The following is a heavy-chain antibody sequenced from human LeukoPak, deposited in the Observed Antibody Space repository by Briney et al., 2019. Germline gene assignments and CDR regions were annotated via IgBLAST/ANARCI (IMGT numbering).Heavy chain of an antibody. Sequence: GGSLRLSCAASGFTFSTFAMLWVLQPPGKGLEWVSSIFPSGGEIHYADSVRGRFTISRDNSKSILSLQMNSLRAEDTAIYYCATYRQVLLPFESWGQGTLVTVSS. D-gene: IGHD5-18*01. V-gene: IGHV3-23*01. J-gene: IGHJ4*02. CDR1: GFTFSTFA. CDR3: ATYRQVLLPFES. CDR2: IFPSGGEI.